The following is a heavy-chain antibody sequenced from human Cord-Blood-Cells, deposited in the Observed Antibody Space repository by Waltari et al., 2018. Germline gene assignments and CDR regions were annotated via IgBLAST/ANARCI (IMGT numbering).Heavy chain of an antibody. CDR1: GGSISSSSYY. D-gene: IGHD3-9*01. Sequence: QLQLQESGPGLVKPSETLSLTCTVSGGSISSSSYYWGWIRQPPGKGLEWIGSIYYSGSTYYNPSLKSRVTISVDTSKNQFSLKLSSVTAADTAVYYCARKARYFDWLLDYWGQGTLVTVSS. V-gene: IGHV4-39*01. CDR3: ARKARYFDWLLDY. J-gene: IGHJ4*02. CDR2: IYYSGST.